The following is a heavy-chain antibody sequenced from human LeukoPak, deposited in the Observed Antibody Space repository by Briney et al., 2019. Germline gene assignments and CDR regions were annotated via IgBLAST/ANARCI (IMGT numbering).Heavy chain of an antibody. V-gene: IGHV4-31*03. D-gene: IGHD5-18*01. CDR3: ARGGYSYFDY. J-gene: IGHJ4*02. CDR1: GGSISSGGYY. CDR2: IYYSGST. Sequence: SETLSLTCTVSGGSISSGGYYWSWIRQHPGKGLEWIGYIYYSGSTYYNPSLKSRVTISVDTSRNQFSLKLSSVTAADTAVYYCARGGYSYFDYWGQGTLVTVSS.